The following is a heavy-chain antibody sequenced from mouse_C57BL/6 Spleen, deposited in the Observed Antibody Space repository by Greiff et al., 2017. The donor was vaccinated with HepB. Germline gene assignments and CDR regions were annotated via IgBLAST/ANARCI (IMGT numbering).Heavy chain of an antibody. J-gene: IGHJ1*03. Sequence: DVQLQESGPGLAKPSQTLSLTCSVTGYSITSDYWNWIRKFPGNKLEYMGYISYSGSTYYNPSLKSRISITRDTSKNPYYLQLNSLTTEDTATYYCARSPSYYYGISPYWYFDVWGTGTTVTVSS. CDR1: GYSITSDY. CDR3: ARSPSYYYGISPYWYFDV. CDR2: ISYSGST. D-gene: IGHD1-1*01. V-gene: IGHV3-8*01.